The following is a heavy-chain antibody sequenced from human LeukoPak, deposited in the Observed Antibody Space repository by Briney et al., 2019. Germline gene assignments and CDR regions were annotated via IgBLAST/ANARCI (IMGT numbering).Heavy chain of an antibody. Sequence: GGSLRLSCTASGVTFTNCALSWVRETPGKGLEWVSTISVGGDGTYYADSVKGRFTISRDNSMNTLYLQMNSLRVEETAVYYCAKGGYDKYYFDNWGQGTLVTVSS. CDR2: ISVGGDGT. CDR3: AKGGYDKYYFDN. D-gene: IGHD3-22*01. J-gene: IGHJ4*02. V-gene: IGHV3-23*01. CDR1: GVTFTNCA.